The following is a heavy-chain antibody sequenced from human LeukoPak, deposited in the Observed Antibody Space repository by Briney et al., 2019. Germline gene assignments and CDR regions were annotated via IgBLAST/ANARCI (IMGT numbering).Heavy chain of an antibody. CDR1: GASLSSGSDY. J-gene: IGHJ2*01. Sequence: SETLSLTCTVSGASLSSGSDYWTWIRQPAGKGLEWIGRIYTSGNTHYNPSLKSRVTMSVDTSKNQFSLKLSSVTAADTAVYSCARLRSTYWYFDLWGRGTLVTVSS. CDR3: ARLRSTYWYFDL. CDR2: IYTSGNT. V-gene: IGHV4-61*02. D-gene: IGHD1-26*01.